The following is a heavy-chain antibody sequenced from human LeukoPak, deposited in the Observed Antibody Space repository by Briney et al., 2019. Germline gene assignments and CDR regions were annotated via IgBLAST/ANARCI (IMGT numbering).Heavy chain of an antibody. CDR2: IYYSGST. CDR1: GGSISSGDYY. CDR3: AREFSGGYGDFGPFDY. J-gene: IGHJ4*02. D-gene: IGHD4-17*01. V-gene: IGHV4-30-4*01. Sequence: SETLSLTCTVSGGSISSGDYYWSWIRQPPGKGLEWIGYIYYSGSTYYNPSLKSRVTISVDTSKNQFSLKLSPVTAADTAVYYCAREFSGGYGDFGPFDYWGQGTLVTVSS.